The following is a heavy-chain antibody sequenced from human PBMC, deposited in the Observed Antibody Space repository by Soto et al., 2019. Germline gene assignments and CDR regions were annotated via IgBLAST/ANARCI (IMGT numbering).Heavy chain of an antibody. CDR3: AREKWLGGYYFDY. J-gene: IGHJ4*02. Sequence: QVQLQESGPGLVKPSQTLSLTCTVSGGSISSGGYYWSWIRQHPGKGLEWIGYIYYSGSTYYNPSLKSRVTRAVDTSKDQCSVKLSSVTAADTAVYYCAREKWLGGYYFDYWGQGTLVTVSS. D-gene: IGHD5-12*01. CDR1: GGSISSGGYY. V-gene: IGHV4-31*03. CDR2: IYYSGST.